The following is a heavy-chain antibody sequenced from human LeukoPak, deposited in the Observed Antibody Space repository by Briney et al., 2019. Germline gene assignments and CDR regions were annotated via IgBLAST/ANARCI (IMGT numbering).Heavy chain of an antibody. CDR1: GFTFSSYA. J-gene: IGHJ3*02. V-gene: IGHV3-23*01. CDR3: AKDELLWFGELLPDAFDI. CDR2: ISGSGGST. D-gene: IGHD3-10*01. Sequence: PGGSLRLSCAASGFTFSSYAMSWVRQAPGKGLEWVSAISGSGGSTYYADSVKGRFTISRDNSKNTLYLQMNSLRAEDTAVYYYAKDELLWFGELLPDAFDIWGQGTMVTVSS.